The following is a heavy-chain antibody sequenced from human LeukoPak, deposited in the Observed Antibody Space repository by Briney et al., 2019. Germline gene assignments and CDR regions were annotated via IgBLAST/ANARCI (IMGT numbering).Heavy chain of an antibody. J-gene: IGHJ5*02. D-gene: IGHD2-15*01. CDR1: GGSISSYY. Sequence: SETLSLTCTVSGGSISSYYWSWIRQPPGKGLEWIGSINYSGSTYYNPSLKSRVTISVDTSKNQFSLQLTSVTPDDTAVYYCAKSQLLRQAEHCSGGRCYWPFWLDPWGQGTLVTVSS. CDR2: INYSGST. V-gene: IGHV4-59*05. CDR3: AKSQLLRQAEHCSGGRCYWPFWLDP.